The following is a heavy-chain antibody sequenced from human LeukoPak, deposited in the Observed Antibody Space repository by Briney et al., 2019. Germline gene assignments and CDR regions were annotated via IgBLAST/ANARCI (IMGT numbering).Heavy chain of an antibody. V-gene: IGHV3-7*01. CDR3: AKDRGFGVFFQYYFDY. CDR2: IKEDGSEK. CDR1: GFMFSSYW. J-gene: IGHJ4*02. Sequence: GGSLRLSCAASGFMFSSYWMSWVRQAPGKGLEWVADIKEDGSEKSYADSVKGRFTISRDNSKDTLYVQMNSLRAEDTAVYYCAKDRGFGVFFQYYFDYWGQGTLVTVSS. D-gene: IGHD3-10*01.